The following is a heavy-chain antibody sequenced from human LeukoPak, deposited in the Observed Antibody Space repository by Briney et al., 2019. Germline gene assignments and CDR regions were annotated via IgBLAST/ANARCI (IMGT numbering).Heavy chain of an antibody. V-gene: IGHV3-30*03. J-gene: IGHJ4*02. CDR1: GFTFSSYG. Sequence: GGSLRLSCAASGFTFSSYGMHWVRQAPGKGLEWVAVISYDGSNKYYADSVKGRFTISRDNSKNSLYLQMNSLRAEDTAVYYCARETPLYGGKTFDYWGQGTLVTVSS. CDR2: ISYDGSNK. CDR3: ARETPLYGGKTFDY. D-gene: IGHD4-23*01.